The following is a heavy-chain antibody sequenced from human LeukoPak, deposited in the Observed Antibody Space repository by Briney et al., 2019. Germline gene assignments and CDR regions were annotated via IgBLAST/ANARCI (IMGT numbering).Heavy chain of an antibody. V-gene: IGHV3-7*03. CDR1: GFTFGDYW. Sequence: GGSLRFSCAASGFTFGDYWMSWVRQAPGKGLEWVANIKQDGSEKYYVDSVKGRFTISRGNAKNSLYLQMNSLRAEDTAVYYCARARYQPLSHFDYWGQGILVTVSS. CDR3: ARARYQPLSHFDY. CDR2: IKQDGSEK. D-gene: IGHD1-14*01. J-gene: IGHJ4*02.